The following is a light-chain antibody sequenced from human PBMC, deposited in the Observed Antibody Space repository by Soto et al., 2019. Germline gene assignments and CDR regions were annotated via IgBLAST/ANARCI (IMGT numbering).Light chain of an antibody. CDR2: DVS. V-gene: IGLV2-14*01. CDR3: SSYTSSSTYV. Sequence: QSVLTQPASVSGSPGQSITISCTGTSSDVGGYNYVSWYQQHPGKALKLMIYDVSNRPSGVSNRFSGSKSGNTASLTISVLQAEDEADYYCSSYTSSSTYVFGTGTKVTVL. CDR1: SSDVGGYNY. J-gene: IGLJ1*01.